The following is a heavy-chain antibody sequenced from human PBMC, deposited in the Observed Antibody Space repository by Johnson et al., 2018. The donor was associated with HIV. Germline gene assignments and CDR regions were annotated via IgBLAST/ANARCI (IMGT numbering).Heavy chain of an antibody. CDR3: ARGAYSSSWHASDASDI. CDR1: AFTFSSND. V-gene: IGHV3-23*04. Sequence: VQLVESGGGLVQPGGSLRLSCGSSAFTFSSNDMKWVRQAPGKGLEWVSPISGSDHSTYYADSVRGRFTISRDNSKNTAYLQMSSMKTEDTAIYYCARGAYSSSWHASDASDIWGQGTMVTVSS. CDR2: ISGSDHST. J-gene: IGHJ3*02. D-gene: IGHD6-13*01.